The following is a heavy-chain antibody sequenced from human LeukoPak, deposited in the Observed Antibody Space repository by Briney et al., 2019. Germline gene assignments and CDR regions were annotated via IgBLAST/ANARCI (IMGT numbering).Heavy chain of an antibody. V-gene: IGHV3-74*01. CDR2: ISPTGSTT. J-gene: IGHJ4*02. CDR1: GFSFSGHW. D-gene: IGHD6-6*01. CDR3: ARGPNSNWSGLDF. Sequence: GRSLRLSCTASGFSFSGHWMHWARQLPGKGLVWVSRISPTGSTTSYADSVKGRFTVSRDNAKNTLYLQVNNLRAEDTAVYYCARGPNSNWSGLDFWGQGTRLTVSS.